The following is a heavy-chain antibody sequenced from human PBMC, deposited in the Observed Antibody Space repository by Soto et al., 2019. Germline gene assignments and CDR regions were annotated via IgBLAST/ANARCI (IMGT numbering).Heavy chain of an antibody. CDR1: GFSLSTSGVG. Sequence: QITLKESGPTLVKPTQTLTLTCTSSGFSLSTSGVGVGWIRQPPGKPLAWLALIYWDDDKRYSPSLKSRLTITKDPSKNHVVRTITNMDPVDTDTYYCAPSHRTEYYGSGSYGGDFDYWGQGTLVTVSS. D-gene: IGHD3-10*01. V-gene: IGHV2-5*02. CDR2: IYWDDDK. J-gene: IGHJ4*02. CDR3: APSHRTEYYGSGSYGGDFDY.